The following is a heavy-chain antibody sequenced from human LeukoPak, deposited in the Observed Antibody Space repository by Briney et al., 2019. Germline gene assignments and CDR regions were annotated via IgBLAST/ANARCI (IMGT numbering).Heavy chain of an antibody. Sequence: PGGTLRLSCAASGFTFSSYGMSWVRQAPGKGLEWVSVIGGSGGSTYYADSVKGRFTISRDNSKNTLYLQMNSLRAEDTAVYYCAKGYSSSWYDRHYYYYMDVWGKGTTVTISS. D-gene: IGHD6-13*01. CDR1: GFTFSSYG. CDR3: AKGYSSSWYDRHYYYYMDV. CDR2: IGGSGGST. J-gene: IGHJ6*03. V-gene: IGHV3-23*01.